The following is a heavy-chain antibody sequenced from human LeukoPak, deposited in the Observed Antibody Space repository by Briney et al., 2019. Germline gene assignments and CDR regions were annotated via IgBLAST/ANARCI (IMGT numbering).Heavy chain of an antibody. Sequence: PTGGSLRLSCTASGFTFGDYAMSWVRQAPGKGLEWVGFIRSKAYGGTTEYAASVKGRFTISRDDSKSIAYLQMNSLKTEDTAVYYCTRVKELAYCGGDCSTDDYWGQGTLVTVSS. D-gene: IGHD2-21*02. CDR3: TRVKELAYCGGDCSTDDY. CDR2: IRSKAYGGTT. J-gene: IGHJ4*02. CDR1: GFTFGDYA. V-gene: IGHV3-49*04.